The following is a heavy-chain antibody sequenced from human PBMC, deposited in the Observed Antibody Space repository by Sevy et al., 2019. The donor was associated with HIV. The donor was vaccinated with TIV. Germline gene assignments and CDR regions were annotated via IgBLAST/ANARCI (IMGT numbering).Heavy chain of an antibody. Sequence: GGSLRLSCAASGFTVSSNYMSWVRQAPGKGLEWVSVIYSGGSTYYADSVKGRFTISRDNSKNTLYLQMNSLRAEDTAVYYCARDWDWNDGGVNYGMDVWGQGTTVTVSS. D-gene: IGHD1-1*01. J-gene: IGHJ6*02. CDR1: GFTVSSNY. CDR2: IYSGGST. CDR3: ARDWDWNDGGVNYGMDV. V-gene: IGHV3-53*01.